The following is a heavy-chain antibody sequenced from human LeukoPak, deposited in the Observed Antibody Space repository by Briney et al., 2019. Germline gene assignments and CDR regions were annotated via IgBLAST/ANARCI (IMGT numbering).Heavy chain of an antibody. J-gene: IGHJ4*02. CDR2: IKQDGSEK. V-gene: IGHV3-7*01. D-gene: IGHD6-13*01. Sequence: SGGSLRLSCAASGFDFSTQWMSWVRQAPGKGLEWVANIKQDGSEKYYVDSVKGRFTISRDNAKNSLYLQMNSLRAEDTAVYYCARDPRGYSPPFDYWGQGTLVTVSS. CDR3: ARDPRGYSPPFDY. CDR1: GFDFSTQW.